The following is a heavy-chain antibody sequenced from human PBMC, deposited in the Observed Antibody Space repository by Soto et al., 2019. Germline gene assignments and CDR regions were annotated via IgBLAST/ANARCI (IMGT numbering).Heavy chain of an antibody. CDR1: GGSIRSNIW. Sequence: SETLSLTCAVSGGSIRSNIWWSWVRQPPGKGLEWIGEIFHSGSTHYNPSLKTRVTISVDKSKNQFSLKLISVTAADTAVYYCARVPGPWGQGTLVTVSS. CDR3: ARVPGP. J-gene: IGHJ5*02. CDR2: IFHSGST. V-gene: IGHV4-4*02.